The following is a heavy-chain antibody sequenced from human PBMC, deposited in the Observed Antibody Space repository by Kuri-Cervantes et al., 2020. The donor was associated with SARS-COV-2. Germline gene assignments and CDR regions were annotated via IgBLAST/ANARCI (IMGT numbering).Heavy chain of an antibody. V-gene: IGHV3-74*01. J-gene: IGHJ6*02. CDR2: INSDGSST. D-gene: IGHD3-3*01. Sequence: GGSLRLSCAASGFTFSDYYMSWIRQAPGKGLVRVSRINSDGSSTSYADSVKGRFTISRDNAKNTLYLQMNSLRAEDTAVYYCARDRYDFWSGLGYYYYGMDVWGQGTTVTVSS. CDR3: ARDRYDFWSGLGYYYYGMDV. CDR1: GFTFSDYY.